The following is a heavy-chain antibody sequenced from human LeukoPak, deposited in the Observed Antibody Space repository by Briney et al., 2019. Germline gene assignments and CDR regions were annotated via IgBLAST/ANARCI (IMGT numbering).Heavy chain of an antibody. CDR2: INCGDGYT. Sequence: GASVKVSCKASGYTLTSSHAHWVRQAPGQGLEWMGIINCGDGYTNYAQKFQGRVSVTSDTSTSTNYMELSSLRAEDTAIYYCARDRGGSYSIDYWGQGTLVTVSS. J-gene: IGHJ4*02. D-gene: IGHD1-26*01. CDR3: ARDRGGSYSIDY. V-gene: IGHV1-46*01. CDR1: GYTLTSSH.